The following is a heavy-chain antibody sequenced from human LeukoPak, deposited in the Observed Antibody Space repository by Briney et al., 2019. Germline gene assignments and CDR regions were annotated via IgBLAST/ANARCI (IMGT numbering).Heavy chain of an antibody. D-gene: IGHD3-22*01. CDR1: GGSISSGGYY. V-gene: IGHV4-31*03. Sequence: SQTLSLTCTVSGGSISSGGYYWSWIRQHPGKGLEWIGYIYYSGSTYYNPSLKSRVTISVDTSKNQFSLKLSSVTAADTAVYYCARAPTVVIRYGWEYFDYWGRGTLVTVSS. CDR2: IYYSGST. J-gene: IGHJ4*02. CDR3: ARAPTVVIRYGWEYFDY.